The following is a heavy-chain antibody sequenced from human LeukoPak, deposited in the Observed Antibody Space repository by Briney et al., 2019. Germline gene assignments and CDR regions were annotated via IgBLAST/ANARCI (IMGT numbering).Heavy chain of an antibody. Sequence: PGGSLRLSCAASGFTFSSYGMSWVRQAPGKGLEWVANIKQDGSEKYYVDSVKGRFTISRDNAKNSLYLQMNSLRAEDTAVYYCARIVAAHLDYWGQGTLVTVSS. CDR2: IKQDGSEK. V-gene: IGHV3-7*01. D-gene: IGHD5-12*01. J-gene: IGHJ4*02. CDR3: ARIVAAHLDY. CDR1: GFTFSSYG.